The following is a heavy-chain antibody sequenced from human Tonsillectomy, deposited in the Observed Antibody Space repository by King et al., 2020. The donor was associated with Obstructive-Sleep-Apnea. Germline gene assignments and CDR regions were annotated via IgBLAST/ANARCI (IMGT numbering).Heavy chain of an antibody. J-gene: IGHJ4*02. Sequence: VQLVESGAQVRKPRASVQVSCRASGYTFTDYYIHWVRQAPGQGLEWMGWINPDSGGTRYAQKFEVWVTLTRDTSSSTAYLELNSLRSDDTAVYYCASGGPESWWDYLGYWGQGTRITASS. D-gene: IGHD2-8*02. CDR3: ASGGPESWWDYLGY. V-gene: IGHV1-2*04. CDR2: INPDSGGT. CDR1: GYTFTDYY.